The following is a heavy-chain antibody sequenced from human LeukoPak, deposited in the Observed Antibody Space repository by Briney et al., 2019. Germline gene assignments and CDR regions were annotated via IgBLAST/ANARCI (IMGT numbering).Heavy chain of an antibody. CDR1: GGSFSGYY. D-gene: IGHD6-13*01. CDR3: AREGVAKHDAFDI. Sequence: SETLSLTCAVYGGSFSGYYWSWIRQPPGKGLEWIGEIKHSGSTNYNPSLKSRVTISVDTSKNQFSLKLSSVTAADTAVYYCAREGVAKHDAFDIWGQGTMVTVSS. CDR2: IKHSGST. J-gene: IGHJ3*02. V-gene: IGHV4-34*01.